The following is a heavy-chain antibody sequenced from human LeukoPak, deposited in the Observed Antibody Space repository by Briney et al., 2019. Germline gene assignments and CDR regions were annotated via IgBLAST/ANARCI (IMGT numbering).Heavy chain of an antibody. Sequence: ASVKVSCKTSGYTFTSYGINWVRQAPGQGLEWMGWISGSSGNTKYAQNIQGRVTLATDTSTRTAYLELRSLRSDDTAVYYCARGTVSGSDYFYMDVWGKGNTVTVSS. V-gene: IGHV1-18*01. J-gene: IGHJ6*03. CDR3: ARGTVSGSDYFYMDV. D-gene: IGHD1-26*01. CDR1: GYTFTSYG. CDR2: ISGSSGNT.